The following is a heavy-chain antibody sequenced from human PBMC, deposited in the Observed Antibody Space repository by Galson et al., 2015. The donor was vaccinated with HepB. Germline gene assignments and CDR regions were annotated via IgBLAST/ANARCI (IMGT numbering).Heavy chain of an antibody. CDR2: INPNNGDA. V-gene: IGHV1-2*06. CDR1: GYTFTGYY. Sequence: SVKVSCKASGYTFTGYYMHWVRQAPGQGLEYMGRINPNNGDANYAQKFQGRVTMTSDTSITTAYLELSRLRSDDMAVYYCAKEFPDFWGQGTLVTVSS. J-gene: IGHJ4*02. CDR3: AKEFPDF.